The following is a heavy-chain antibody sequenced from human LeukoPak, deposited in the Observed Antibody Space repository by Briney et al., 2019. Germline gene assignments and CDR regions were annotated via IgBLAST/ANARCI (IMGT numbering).Heavy chain of an antibody. Sequence: PSETLSLTCTVSGGSVSSTTYYWSWIRQPPGKGLEWIASINYSGSTYYNPSLKSRVTISVDTSENQFSLKLSSVTAADTAVYYCARYVVYGSGKYYFDYWGQGTLGTVSS. CDR2: INYSGST. CDR1: GGSVSSTTYY. V-gene: IGHV4-39*01. D-gene: IGHD3-10*01. J-gene: IGHJ4*02. CDR3: ARYVVYGSGKYYFDY.